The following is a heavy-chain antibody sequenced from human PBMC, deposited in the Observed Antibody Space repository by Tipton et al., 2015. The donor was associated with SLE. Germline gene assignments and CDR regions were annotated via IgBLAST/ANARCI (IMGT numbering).Heavy chain of an antibody. V-gene: IGHV4-61*02. Sequence: TLSLTCAVSGGSISSGGYYWSWIRQPAGKGLEWIGRIYTSGSTNYNPSLKSRVTISVDTSKNQFSLKLSSVTAADTAIYYCAREEESTSGWGAFDIWGQGTMVTVSS. J-gene: IGHJ3*02. CDR3: AREEESTSGWGAFDI. D-gene: IGHD6-19*01. CDR2: IYTSGST. CDR1: GGSISSGGYY.